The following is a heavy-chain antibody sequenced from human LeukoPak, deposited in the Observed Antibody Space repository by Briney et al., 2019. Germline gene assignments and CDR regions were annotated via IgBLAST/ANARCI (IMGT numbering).Heavy chain of an antibody. V-gene: IGHV1-69*05. CDR3: ARGVFDYDSSGYYPDY. Sequence: SVKVSCKASGGTFSSYAISWVRQAPGQGLEWMGGIIPIFGTANYAQKFQGRVTMTRDMSTSTVYMELSSLRSEDTAVYYCARGVFDYDSSGYYPDYWGQGTLVTVSS. D-gene: IGHD3-22*01. J-gene: IGHJ4*02. CDR1: GGTFSSYA. CDR2: IIPIFGTA.